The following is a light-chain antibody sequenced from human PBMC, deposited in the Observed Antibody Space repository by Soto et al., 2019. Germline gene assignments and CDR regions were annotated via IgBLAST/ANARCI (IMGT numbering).Light chain of an antibody. CDR3: SSYTRSSTLDVV. Sequence: QSALTQPASVSGSPGPSITISCTGTSSDVGIYNYVSWYQQHPGKAPKLMIYDVSNRPSGVSNRFSGSKSGNTASLPISGLQAEDEAEYYCSSYTRSSTLDVVFGGGTKVTVL. CDR1: SSDVGIYNY. CDR2: DVS. V-gene: IGLV2-14*01. J-gene: IGLJ2*01.